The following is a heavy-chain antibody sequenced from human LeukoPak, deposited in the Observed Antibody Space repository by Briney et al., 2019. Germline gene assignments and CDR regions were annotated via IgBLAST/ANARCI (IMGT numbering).Heavy chain of an antibody. V-gene: IGHV3-30*02. J-gene: IGHJ6*03. CDR3: AKDGSYYLGGVTYYYMDV. D-gene: IGHD1-26*01. Sequence: PGGSLRLSCAASGFTFSSYGMHWVRQAPGKGLEWVAFIRYDGSNKYYADSVKGRFTISRDNSKNTLYLQMNSLRAEDTAVYYCAKDGSYYLGGVTYYYMDVWGKGTTVTVSS. CDR1: GFTFSSYG. CDR2: IRYDGSNK.